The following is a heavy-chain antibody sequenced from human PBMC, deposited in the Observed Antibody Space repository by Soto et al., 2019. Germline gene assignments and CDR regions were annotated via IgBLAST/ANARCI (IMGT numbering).Heavy chain of an antibody. V-gene: IGHV3-64*04. CDR3: ARVGYYDSSGYPVDY. Sequence: PGGAVRLSCAACGLTVSSYARHWVRQAPGKGLEYVSAISSNGGSTYYADSVKGRFTISRDNSKNTLYLQMNSLRAEDTAVYYCARVGYYDSSGYPVDYWGQGTLVTVSS. D-gene: IGHD3-22*01. J-gene: IGHJ4*02. CDR2: ISSNGGST. CDR1: GLTVSSYA.